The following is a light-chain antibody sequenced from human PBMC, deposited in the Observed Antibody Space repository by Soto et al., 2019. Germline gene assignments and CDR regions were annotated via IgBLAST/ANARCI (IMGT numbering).Light chain of an antibody. CDR3: QQYNTYST. Sequence: DIQMTQSPSTLSASVGDRVTITCRASQTINSWLAWYQQKPWKAPKVLIYDASSLANGVPSRFSGSGSGTEFTLTINSLQPDDFATYYCQQYNTYSTFGQGTKVDIK. CDR2: DAS. V-gene: IGKV1-5*01. J-gene: IGKJ1*01. CDR1: QTINSW.